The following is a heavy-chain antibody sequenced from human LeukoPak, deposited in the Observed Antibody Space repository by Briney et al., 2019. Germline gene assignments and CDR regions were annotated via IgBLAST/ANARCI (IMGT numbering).Heavy chain of an antibody. J-gene: IGHJ4*02. CDR3: ARIALRDCSSTSCHHLDY. D-gene: IGHD2-2*01. Sequence: GGSLRLSCAASGFTFSSYSMNWVRQAPGKGLEWVSSISSSSSYTYYADSVKGRFTISRDNAENSLFLQMDSLRAEDTAVYYCARIALRDCSSTSCHHLDYWGQGILVTVSS. CDR2: ISSSSSYT. CDR1: GFTFSSYS. V-gene: IGHV3-21*01.